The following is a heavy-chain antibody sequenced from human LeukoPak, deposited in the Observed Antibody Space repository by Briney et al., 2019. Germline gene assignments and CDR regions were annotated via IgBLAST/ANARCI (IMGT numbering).Heavy chain of an antibody. J-gene: IGHJ5*02. CDR2: INHSGST. CDR3: ARLTGYSSSWYRRERYWFDP. Sequence: SETLSLTCAVYGGSFSGYYWSWIRQPPGKGLEWIGEINHSGSTNYNPSLKSRVTISVDTSKNQFSLKLSSVNAADTAVYYCARLTGYSSSWYRRERYWFDPWGQGTLVTVSS. CDR1: GGSFSGYY. D-gene: IGHD6-13*01. V-gene: IGHV4-34*01.